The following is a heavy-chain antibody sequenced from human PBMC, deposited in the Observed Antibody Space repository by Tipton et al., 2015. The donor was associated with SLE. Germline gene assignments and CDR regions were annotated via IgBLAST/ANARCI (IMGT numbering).Heavy chain of an antibody. J-gene: IGHJ4*02. CDR3: ARDRVPWGYHYFDF. Sequence: SLRLSCAVSGLPISGNYMSWVRHTPGKGLEWVSLIDGGGNTYHADSVKDRFTISRDNSKNTVYLQMNSLRAEDTAVYHCARDRVPWGYHYFDFWGQGTLVTVSS. CDR1: GLPISGNY. CDR2: IDGGGNT. V-gene: IGHV3-66*01. D-gene: IGHD5-12*01.